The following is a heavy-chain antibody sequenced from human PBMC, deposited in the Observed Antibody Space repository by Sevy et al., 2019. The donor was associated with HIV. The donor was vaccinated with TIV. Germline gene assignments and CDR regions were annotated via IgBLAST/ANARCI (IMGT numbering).Heavy chain of an antibody. D-gene: IGHD2-8*02. Sequence: GGSLRLSCTASGFDFSSFSMNWVRQAPGKGLEWISYISRSTTTMYYGDSVKGRFTISRDNAQDSLFLQTNSLRTEDTAVYYCARGGTGATLHFDYWGQGTVVTVSS. CDR3: ARGGTGATLHFDY. CDR2: ISRSTTTM. J-gene: IGHJ4*02. CDR1: GFDFSSFS. V-gene: IGHV3-48*01.